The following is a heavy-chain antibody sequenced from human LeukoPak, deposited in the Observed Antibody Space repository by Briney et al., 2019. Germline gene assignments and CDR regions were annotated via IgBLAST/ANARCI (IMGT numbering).Heavy chain of an antibody. J-gene: IGHJ4*02. Sequence: PGGSLRLSCAASGFTFSSYSMNRVRQAPGKGLEWVSSISSSSSYIYYADSVKGRFTISRDNAKNSLYLQMNSLRAEDTAVYYCASSVQLWFLFDYWGQGTLVTVSS. CDR2: ISSSSSYI. D-gene: IGHD5-18*01. V-gene: IGHV3-21*01. CDR3: ASSVQLWFLFDY. CDR1: GFTFSSYS.